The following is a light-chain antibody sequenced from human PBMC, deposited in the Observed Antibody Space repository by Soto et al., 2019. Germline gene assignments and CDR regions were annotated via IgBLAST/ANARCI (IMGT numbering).Light chain of an antibody. CDR1: QSVSSN. V-gene: IGKV3-11*01. J-gene: IGKJ4*01. Sequence: EIVMKKTPATLSVSPGESATLSCRASQSVSSNLAWYQQKPGQAPRLLIYDASNRATGIPARFSGSGSGTDFTLTISSLEPEDFAVYYCQQRSNWPLTFGGGTKVDIK. CDR3: QQRSNWPLT. CDR2: DAS.